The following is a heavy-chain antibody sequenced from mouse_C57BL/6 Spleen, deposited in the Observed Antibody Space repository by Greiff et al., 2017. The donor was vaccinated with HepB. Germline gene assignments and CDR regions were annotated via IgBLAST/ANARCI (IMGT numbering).Heavy chain of an antibody. CDR1: GYAFSSSW. CDR3: GTGTNWFAY. Sequence: VQLQQSGPELVKPGASVKISCKASGYAFSSSWMNWVKQRPGKGLEWIGRIYPGDGDTNYNGKFKGKATLTADKSSSTAYMQLSSLTSEDSAVYFCGTGTNWFAYWGQGTLVTVSA. J-gene: IGHJ3*01. CDR2: IYPGDGDT. V-gene: IGHV1-82*01. D-gene: IGHD4-1*01.